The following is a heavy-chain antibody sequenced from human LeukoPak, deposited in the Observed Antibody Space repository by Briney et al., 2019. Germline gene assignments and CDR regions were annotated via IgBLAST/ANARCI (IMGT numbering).Heavy chain of an antibody. V-gene: IGHV3-23*01. CDR1: GFTFSNYA. CDR3: AKDVLTVSYYGMDV. CDR2: ISGSGGST. Sequence: GGSLRLSCAASGFTFSNYAMTWVRQAPGKGLEWVSAISGSGGSTYYAGSVKGRFTISRDNSKNTLYLQMNSLRAEDTAVYYCAKDVLTVSYYGMDVWGQGTTVTVSS. J-gene: IGHJ6*02. D-gene: IGHD1-20*01.